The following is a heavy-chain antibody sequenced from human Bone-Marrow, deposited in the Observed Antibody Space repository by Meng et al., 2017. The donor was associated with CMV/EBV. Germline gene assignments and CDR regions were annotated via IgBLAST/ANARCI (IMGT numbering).Heavy chain of an antibody. V-gene: IGHV4-39*01. CDR3: AMMGGHAFDI. CDR1: GGPIISSSYY. D-gene: IGHD1-26*01. J-gene: IGHJ3*02. CDR2: IYYSGST. Sequence: SETLSLTCTVSGGPIISSSYYWCWIRQPPGKGLEWIGSIYYSGSTYYNPSLKSRVTISVDTSKNQFSLKLSSVTAADTAVYYCAMMGGHAFDIWGQGTMVTVSS.